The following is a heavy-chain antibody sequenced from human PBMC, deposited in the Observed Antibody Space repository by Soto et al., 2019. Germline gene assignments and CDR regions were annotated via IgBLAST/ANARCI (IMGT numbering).Heavy chain of an antibody. V-gene: IGHV1-18*01. CDR1: GYTFTSYG. Sequence: ASVKVSCKASGYTFTSYGISWVRQAPGQGLEWMGWISAYNGNTNYEQKLQGRVTMTTDTSTSTAYMELRSLRSDDTAVYYCARGAAAAGHYYYYGMDVWGQGTTVTVS. D-gene: IGHD6-13*01. CDR2: ISAYNGNT. CDR3: ARGAAAAGHYYYYGMDV. J-gene: IGHJ6*02.